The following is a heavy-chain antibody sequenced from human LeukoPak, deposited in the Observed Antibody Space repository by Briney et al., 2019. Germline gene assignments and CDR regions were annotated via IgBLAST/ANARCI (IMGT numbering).Heavy chain of an antibody. Sequence: GGSLRLSCTASGFAFDEHGMSWVRQVPGKGLEWVSGINWSGGSTGYADPLRGRFTISRDNAKNSLYLQMDSLRVEDTALYYCARAPITSPFYFDYWGQGTLVTVSS. D-gene: IGHD2-2*01. CDR1: GFAFDEHG. CDR2: INWSGGST. V-gene: IGHV3-20*04. J-gene: IGHJ4*02. CDR3: ARAPITSPFYFDY.